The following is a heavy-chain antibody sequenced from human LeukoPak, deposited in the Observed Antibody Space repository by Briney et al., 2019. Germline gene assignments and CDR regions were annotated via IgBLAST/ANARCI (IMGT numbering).Heavy chain of an antibody. CDR1: GFTVSSIY. D-gene: IGHD3-10*01. V-gene: IGHV3-66*01. CDR3: ARATMLRGVPDY. CDR2: IFSGGST. Sequence: GGSLRLSCAASGFTVSSIYMSWVRQAPGRGLEWVSVIFSGGSTYYADSVKGRFTISRDNSRNTLYLQMSSLRAEDTAVYYCARATMLRGVPDYWGQGTLVTVSS. J-gene: IGHJ4*02.